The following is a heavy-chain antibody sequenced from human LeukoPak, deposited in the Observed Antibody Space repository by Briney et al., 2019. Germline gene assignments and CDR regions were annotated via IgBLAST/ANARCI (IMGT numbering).Heavy chain of an antibody. D-gene: IGHD3-10*01. V-gene: IGHV5-51*01. J-gene: IGHJ6*03. CDR1: GYSFTNYW. CDR3: ARQKWLLWFGLDYYYMDV. Sequence: GESLKISCKGSGYSFTNYWIGWVRQMPGKGLEWMGIIYPGDSDTRYSPSFQGQVTISADKSISTAYLQWSSLKASDTAMYYCARQKWLLWFGLDYYYMDVWGKGTTVTVSS. CDR2: IYPGDSDT.